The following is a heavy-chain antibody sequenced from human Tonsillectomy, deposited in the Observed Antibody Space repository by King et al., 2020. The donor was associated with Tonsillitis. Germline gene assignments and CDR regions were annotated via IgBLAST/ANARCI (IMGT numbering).Heavy chain of an antibody. CDR3: AKVPLFRG. CDR2: IRYDGSNK. Sequence: QVQLVESGGGVVQPGGSLRLSCAASGFTFSSYGMHWVRQAPGKGLEWVAFIRYDGSNKYYADSVKGRFTISRDNSKNTLYLQMNSLRAEDTAVYYCAKVPLFRGWGQGTLVTVSS. D-gene: IGHD3-10*01. CDR1: GFTFSSYG. V-gene: IGHV3-30*02. J-gene: IGHJ4*02.